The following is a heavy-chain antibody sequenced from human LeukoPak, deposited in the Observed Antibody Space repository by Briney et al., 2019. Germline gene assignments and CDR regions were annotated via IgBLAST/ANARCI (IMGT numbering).Heavy chain of an antibody. J-gene: IGHJ4*02. D-gene: IGHD3-10*02. CDR2: IKEDGSET. Sequence: GGSLRLSCAASGFTFSNYWMSWVRQAPGKGPEWMGNIKEDGSETYYVDSVKGRFTISRDNAQNSLYLHMHSLRVEDTAVYCCARDPYVSNFDYWGQGTLVTVSS. CDR3: ARDPYVSNFDY. V-gene: IGHV3-7*03. CDR1: GFTFSNYW.